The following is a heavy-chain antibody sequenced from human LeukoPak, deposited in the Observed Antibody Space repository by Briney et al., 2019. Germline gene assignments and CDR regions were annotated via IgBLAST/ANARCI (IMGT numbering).Heavy chain of an antibody. CDR3: AREEEQGNYFDY. CDR1: GGSISSYY. J-gene: IGHJ4*02. Sequence: SETLSLTCTVSGGSISSYYWSWIRQPPGKGLEWIGYIYYGGSTNYNPSLKSRVTISVDTSKNQFSLKLSSVTAADTAVYYCAREEEQGNYFDYWGQGTLVTVSS. CDR2: IYYGGST. V-gene: IGHV4-59*01. D-gene: IGHD1-26*01.